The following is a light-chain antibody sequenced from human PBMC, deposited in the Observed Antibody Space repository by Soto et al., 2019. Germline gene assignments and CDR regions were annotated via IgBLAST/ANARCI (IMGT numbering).Light chain of an antibody. V-gene: IGKV1-5*03. J-gene: IGKJ1*01. CDR1: QTISSW. CDR3: QHYNSYSEA. CDR2: KAS. Sequence: DIQMTQSPSTLSGSVGDRVTITCRASQTISSWLAWYQQKPGKAPKLLIYKASTLKGGVPSTFSGSGSGTEFTLTISTLQPDDFATYYCQHYNSYSEAFGQGTKVEIK.